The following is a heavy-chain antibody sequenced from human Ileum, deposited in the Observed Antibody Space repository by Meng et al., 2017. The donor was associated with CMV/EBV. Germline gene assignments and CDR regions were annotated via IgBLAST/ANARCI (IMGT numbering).Heavy chain of an antibody. CDR1: GFTFSNFG. D-gene: IGHD2-21*02. CDR2: LSSDGSYI. J-gene: IGHJ4*02. Sequence: AACGFTFSNFGMHWVRQAPGKGLEWVAGLSSDGSYIRYADSARGRFTISRDNSKNTLFLQMNSLRIEDTAVYYCTRYCGGDCYRGNYWGQGTLVTVSS. CDR3: TRYCGGDCYRGNY. V-gene: IGHV3-30*03.